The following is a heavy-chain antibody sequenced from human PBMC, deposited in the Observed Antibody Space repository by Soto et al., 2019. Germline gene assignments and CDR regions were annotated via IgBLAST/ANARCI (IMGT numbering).Heavy chain of an antibody. D-gene: IGHD6-6*01. V-gene: IGHV4-31*03. Sequence: SETLSLTCTVSGGSISSGGYYWSWIRQHPGKGLEWIGYIYYSGSTYYNPSLKSRVTISVDTSKNQFSLKLSSVTVADTAVYYCAGQERSSSSGFDYWGQGTLVTVSS. CDR3: AGQERSSSSGFDY. J-gene: IGHJ4*02. CDR2: IYYSGST. CDR1: GGSISSGGYY.